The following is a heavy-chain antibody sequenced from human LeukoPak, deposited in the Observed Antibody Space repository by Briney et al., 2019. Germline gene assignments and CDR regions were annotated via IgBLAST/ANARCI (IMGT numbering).Heavy chain of an antibody. D-gene: IGHD3-3*01. CDR2: ISSSSSTI. V-gene: IGHV3-48*01. CDR3: AKDLAFWSGYGNR. J-gene: IGHJ5*02. Sequence: GGSLRLSCAASGFTFSSYSMNWVRQAPGKGLEWVSYISSSSSTIYYADSVQGRFTISRDDSRNTLYLQMNSLRAEDTAVYYCAKDLAFWSGYGNRWGQGTLVTVSS. CDR1: GFTFSSYS.